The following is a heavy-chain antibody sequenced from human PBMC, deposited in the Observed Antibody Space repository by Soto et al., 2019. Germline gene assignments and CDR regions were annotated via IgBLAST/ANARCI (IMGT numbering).Heavy chain of an antibody. Sequence: SETLSLTCTVSGGSISSYYWSWIRQPAGKGLEWIGRIYTSGSTNYNPSLKSRVTMSVDTSKNQFSLKLSSVTAADTAVYYCARDARYYDSSGYGAFGIWGQGTMVTVSS. CDR3: ARDARYYDSSGYGAFGI. V-gene: IGHV4-4*07. D-gene: IGHD3-22*01. CDR1: GGSISSYY. J-gene: IGHJ3*02. CDR2: IYTSGST.